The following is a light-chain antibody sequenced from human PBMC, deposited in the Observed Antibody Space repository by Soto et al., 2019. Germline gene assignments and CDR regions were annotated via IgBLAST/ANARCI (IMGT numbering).Light chain of an antibody. CDR3: QQSSSPPLS. CDR1: QSIRNY. J-gene: IGKJ3*01. CDR2: AAS. V-gene: IGKV1-39*01. Sequence: DIQMTQSPSSLSASVGDRVTITCRASQSIRNYLNWYQQKPGKAAKVLIYAASSLQSWFPSRFSGSGCGTEFTFIIICLQSEDFATYYCQQSSSPPLSFGPGTKVAVK.